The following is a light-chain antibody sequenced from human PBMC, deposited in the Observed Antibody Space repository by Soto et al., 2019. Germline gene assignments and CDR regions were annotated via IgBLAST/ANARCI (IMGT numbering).Light chain of an antibody. J-gene: IGKJ5*01. Sequence: DIVLTQSAATLSLSPGQRATLSRSASQSVGRFFAWSQHKHGPAHTPLVYDASNRAAGIPARFSGSGSGTDFTLTISSLEPEDFAVYYCQQYGSSPLITFGQGTRLEIK. CDR3: QQYGSSPLIT. CDR2: DAS. V-gene: IGKV3-11*01. CDR1: QSVGRF.